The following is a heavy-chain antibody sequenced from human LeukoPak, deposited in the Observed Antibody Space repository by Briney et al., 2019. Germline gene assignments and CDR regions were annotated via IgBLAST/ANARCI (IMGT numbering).Heavy chain of an antibody. CDR2: FSGAGDYT. J-gene: IGHJ4*02. CDR3: AKHPYNDFWSGYYKGFDY. Sequence: GGSLRLSCAASGFTFSSYAMSWVRQAPGKGLEWVSSFSGAGDYTRSADSVKGRFIISRDNSKNTLYLQMNSLRVEDTAVYYCAKHPYNDFWSGYYKGFDYWGQGTLVTVSS. D-gene: IGHD3-3*01. CDR1: GFTFSSYA. V-gene: IGHV3-23*01.